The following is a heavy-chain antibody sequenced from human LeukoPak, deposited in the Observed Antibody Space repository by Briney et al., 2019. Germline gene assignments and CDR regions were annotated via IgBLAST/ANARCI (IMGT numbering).Heavy chain of an antibody. CDR3: ARHSTKADFWSGYYGHFDY. V-gene: IGHV4-59*08. J-gene: IGHJ4*02. CDR1: GGSISSYY. CDR2: IYYSGST. Sequence: SETLSLTCTVSGGSISSYYWSWIRQPPGKGLEWIGYIYYSGSTNYNPPLKSRVAISVDTSKNQFSLKLSSVTAADTAVYYCARHSTKADFWSGYYGHFDYWGQGTLVTVSS. D-gene: IGHD3-3*01.